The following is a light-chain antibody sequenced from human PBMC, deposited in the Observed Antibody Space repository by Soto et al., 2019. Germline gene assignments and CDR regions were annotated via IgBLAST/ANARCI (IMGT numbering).Light chain of an antibody. Sequence: EIVLTQSPATLSLSPGDRAILSCRASQSISSALAWYQQKPGQAPRLPIYDASDRATGIPARFSGSRSGTDFTLTISSLEPEDFAVYYCQQRSDWLTFGGGTKVDIK. J-gene: IGKJ4*01. CDR2: DAS. CDR3: QQRSDWLT. CDR1: QSISSA. V-gene: IGKV3-11*01.